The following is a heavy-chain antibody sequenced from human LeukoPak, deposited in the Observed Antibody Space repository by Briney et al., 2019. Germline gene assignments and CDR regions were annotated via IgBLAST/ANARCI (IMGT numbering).Heavy chain of an antibody. D-gene: IGHD2-2*02. J-gene: IGHJ4*02. Sequence: GGSLRLSCAASGFTFSSYSMNWVRQAPGKGLEWVSYISSSSSTIYYADSVKGRFTISRDNAKNSLYLQMNSLRAEDTAVYYCARERWGFCSSTSCYTWAFDYWGQGTLVTVSS. CDR3: ARERWGFCSSTSCYTWAFDY. V-gene: IGHV3-48*01. CDR2: ISSSSSTI. CDR1: GFTFSSYS.